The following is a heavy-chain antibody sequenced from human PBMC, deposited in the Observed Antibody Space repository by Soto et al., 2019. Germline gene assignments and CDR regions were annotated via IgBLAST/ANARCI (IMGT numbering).Heavy chain of an antibody. V-gene: IGHV3-49*04. D-gene: IGHD2-8*01. J-gene: IGHJ4*02. Sequence: GGSLRLSCTASGFTFNDYTLSWVRQAPGKGLEWVGFIRSKAYGGTTGYAASVKGRFTISRDDSKSIAYLQMNSLKTEDTAVYYCTAGKLYPSLDFDYWGQGTLVTASS. CDR2: IRSKAYGGTT. CDR3: TAGKLYPSLDFDY. CDR1: GFTFNDYT.